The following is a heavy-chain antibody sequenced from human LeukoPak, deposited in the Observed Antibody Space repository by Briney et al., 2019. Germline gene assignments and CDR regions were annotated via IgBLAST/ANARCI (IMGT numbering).Heavy chain of an antibody. CDR3: ARHRGYSFDF. CDR2: IYYSGRT. Sequence: SETLSLTCTVSGGSISSYYWTWIRQPPGKALEWIGYIYYSGRTSYNPSLKSRVTMSVDTSKNQFSLKLSSVTAADTAVYYCARHRGYSFDFWGRGTLVTVSS. J-gene: IGHJ4*02. V-gene: IGHV4-59*01. CDR1: GGSISSYY.